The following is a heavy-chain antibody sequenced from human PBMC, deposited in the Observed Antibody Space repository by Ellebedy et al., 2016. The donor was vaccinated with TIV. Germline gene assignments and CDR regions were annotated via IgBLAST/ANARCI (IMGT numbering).Heavy chain of an antibody. Sequence: SETLSLXXTVSGGSISSYYWSWIRQPPGKGLEWIGYIFYIGSTNYNPSLKSRVTISVDTSKNHFSLKLSSVTAADTAVYYCARAQGDPQVGGVNWFDPWGRGTLVTVSS. D-gene: IGHD2-15*01. CDR2: IFYIGST. J-gene: IGHJ5*02. V-gene: IGHV4-59*01. CDR3: ARAQGDPQVGGVNWFDP. CDR1: GGSISSYY.